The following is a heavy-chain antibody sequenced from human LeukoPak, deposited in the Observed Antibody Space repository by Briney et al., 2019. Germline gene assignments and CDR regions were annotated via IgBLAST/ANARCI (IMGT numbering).Heavy chain of an antibody. CDR3: AREKFDS. J-gene: IGHJ5*01. CDR2: VSYEGTIK. Sequence: GGSLRLSCAASGFAFSNFAMHWVRQAPGKGLEWVAVVSYEGTIKYYSDSAKGRFTISRDNSNSLISLQMNNLTTEDTAVYYCAREKFDSWGQGTLVTVSS. V-gene: IGHV3-30*14. CDR1: GFAFSNFA.